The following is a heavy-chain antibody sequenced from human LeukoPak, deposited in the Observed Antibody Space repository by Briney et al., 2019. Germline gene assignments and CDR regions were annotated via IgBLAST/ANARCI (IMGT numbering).Heavy chain of an antibody. J-gene: IGHJ5*02. V-gene: IGHV4-61*01. D-gene: IGHD6-13*01. CDR2: IYYSGST. CDR3: AREQQQQVNWFDP. Sequence: SETLSLTCTVSGGSVSSGSYYWSWIRQPPGKGLEWIGYIYYSGSTNYNPSLKSRVTISVDTSKNQFSLKLSSVTAADTAVYYCAREQQQQVNWFDPWGQGTLVTVSS. CDR1: GGSVSSGSYY.